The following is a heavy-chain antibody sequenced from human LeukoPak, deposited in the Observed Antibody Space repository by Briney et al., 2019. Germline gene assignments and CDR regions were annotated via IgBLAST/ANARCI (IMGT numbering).Heavy chain of an antibody. Sequence: PGGSLRLSCAASGFTFSTYAMSWVRQAPGKGLEWVSAISASGGSTNYADSVKGRFTISRDNSKNTLCLLMDSLRAEDTAVYYCARYYYDSTTRAYYFDYWGQGTLVTVSS. V-gene: IGHV3-23*01. CDR3: ARYYYDSTTRAYYFDY. CDR1: GFTFSTYA. D-gene: IGHD3-22*01. CDR2: ISASGGST. J-gene: IGHJ4*02.